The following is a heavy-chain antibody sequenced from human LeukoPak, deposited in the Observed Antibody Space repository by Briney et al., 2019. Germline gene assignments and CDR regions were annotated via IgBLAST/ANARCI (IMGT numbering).Heavy chain of an antibody. V-gene: IGHV3-43*01. CDR1: GFNFDDFT. CDR3: VKDQRAVSGTLVFDS. D-gene: IGHD6-19*01. J-gene: IGHJ4*02. CDR2: INWDGAST. Sequence: GGSLRLSCAASGFNFDDFTLHWVRQLSGKGLEWVSLINWDGASTSYADSVKGRFTISRDNSQNSLYLQMDSLRNEDTALYYCVKDQRAVSGTLVFDSWGQGTLVTVSS.